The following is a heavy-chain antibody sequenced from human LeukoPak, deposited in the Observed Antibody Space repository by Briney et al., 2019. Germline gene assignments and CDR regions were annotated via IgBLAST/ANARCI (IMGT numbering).Heavy chain of an antibody. CDR1: GFTFSSYW. J-gene: IGHJ4*02. CDR3: ARGDYSSHTF. D-gene: IGHD4-11*01. CDR2: IKTDGSDT. Sequence: AGGSLRLSCAASGFTFSSYWMHWVRQSPGKGLVWVSRIKTDGSDTYYADSVRGRFTISRDNAKNTLYLQMDSLRAEDTAVYFCARGDYSSHTFWGQGTLVTVSS. V-gene: IGHV3-74*01.